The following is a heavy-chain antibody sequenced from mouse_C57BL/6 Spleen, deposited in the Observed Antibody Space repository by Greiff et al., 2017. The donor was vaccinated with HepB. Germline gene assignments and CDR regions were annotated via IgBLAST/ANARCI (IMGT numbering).Heavy chain of an antibody. V-gene: IGHV1-50*01. CDR2: IDPSDSYT. J-gene: IGHJ4*01. CDR1: GYTFTSYW. D-gene: IGHD2-10*01. CDR3: ARAPLLGAMDY. Sequence: QVQLQQPGAELVKPGASVKLSCKASGYTFTSYWMQWVKQRPGQGLEWIGEIDPSDSYTNYNQKFKGKATLTVDTSASTAYMQLSSLTSEDSAVYYCARAPLLGAMDYWGQGTSVTVSS.